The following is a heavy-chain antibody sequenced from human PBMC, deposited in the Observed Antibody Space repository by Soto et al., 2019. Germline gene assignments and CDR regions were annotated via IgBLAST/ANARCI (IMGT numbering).Heavy chain of an antibody. V-gene: IGHV4-34*01. CDR3: ARGLGRAAIGSYYYYGMDV. D-gene: IGHD2-2*02. CDR1: GGSFSGYY. J-gene: IGHJ6*02. Sequence: SETLSLTCAVYGGSFSGYYWSWIRQPPGKGLEWIGEINHSGSTNYNPSLKSRVTISVDTSKNQFSLKLSSVTAADTAVYYCARGLGRAAIGSYYYYGMDVWGQGTTVTVSS. CDR2: INHSGST.